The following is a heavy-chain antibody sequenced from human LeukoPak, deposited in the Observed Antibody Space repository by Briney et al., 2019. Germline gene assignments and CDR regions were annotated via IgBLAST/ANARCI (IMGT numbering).Heavy chain of an antibody. CDR2: ISSTSSII. V-gene: IGHV3-48*02. D-gene: IGHD6-13*01. CDR3: ARGSSSWSNYYYYAMDV. J-gene: IGHJ6*02. CDR1: GFTFSSYS. Sequence: PGGSLRLSCAASGFTFSSYSMNWVRQAPGKGLEWVSYISSTSSIIYYADSVKGRFTISRDNAKNSLYLQMNSLRDEDTAIYYCARGSSSWSNYYYYAMDVWGQGTTVTVSS.